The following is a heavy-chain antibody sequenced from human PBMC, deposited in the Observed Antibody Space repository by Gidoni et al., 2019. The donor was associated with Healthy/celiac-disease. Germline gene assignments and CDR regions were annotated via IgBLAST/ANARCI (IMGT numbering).Heavy chain of an antibody. CDR2: ISGSGGST. D-gene: IGHD6-19*01. J-gene: IGHJ2*01. Sequence: EVQLLESGGGLVQPGGCLRLACEASGFTFSSYAMSWVRQAPGKGLECVSAISGSGGSTYYADSVKGRFTISRDNSKNTLYLQMNSLRAEDTAVYYCAKTRIAVAGTGWYFDLWGRGTLVTVSS. V-gene: IGHV3-23*01. CDR3: AKTRIAVAGTGWYFDL. CDR1: GFTFSSYA.